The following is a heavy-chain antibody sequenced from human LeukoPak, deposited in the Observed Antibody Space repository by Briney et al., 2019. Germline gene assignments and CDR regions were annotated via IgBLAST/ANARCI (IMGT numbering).Heavy chain of an antibody. CDR1: GFTFSTYS. Sequence: GGSLRLSCAASGFTFSTYSMNWVRQAPGKGLEWVSYIISSSSTIYYADSVKGRFTISRDNAKNSLYLQMNSLRAEDTAVYYCASSRGFYDNWGQGTLVTVSS. J-gene: IGHJ4*02. CDR2: IISSSSTI. V-gene: IGHV3-48*04. CDR3: ASSRGFYDN. D-gene: IGHD1-26*01.